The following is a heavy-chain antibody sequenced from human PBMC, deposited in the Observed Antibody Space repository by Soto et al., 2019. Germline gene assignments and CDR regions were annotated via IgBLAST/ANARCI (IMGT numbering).Heavy chain of an antibody. D-gene: IGHD3-16*01. J-gene: IGHJ4*02. V-gene: IGHV3-7*03. CDR1: GFTFSTYW. CDR3: AREIVGVNALYDY. Sequence: HPGGSLRLSCVGSGFTFSTYWLSWVRQAPGKGLEWVGNIKEDGSDKNYVDSVKGRFTMSRDNAQNSLYLQMSSLRAEDTAVYYCAREIVGVNALYDYWGQGTQVTVSS. CDR2: IKEDGSDK.